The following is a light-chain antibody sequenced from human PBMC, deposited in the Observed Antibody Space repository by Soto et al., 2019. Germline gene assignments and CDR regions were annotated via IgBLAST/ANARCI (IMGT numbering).Light chain of an antibody. V-gene: IGKV1-27*01. CDR3: QNYGSAPRA. Sequence: DIQMTQSPSSLSASVGDRVTISCRASQDIGNYLAWYQQKPGKLPKLLIYSASFLQSGVPSRFSGSGSGTDFTLTISSLQPEDIATYYCQNYGSAPRAFGQGTKVEF. CDR1: QDIGNY. CDR2: SAS. J-gene: IGKJ1*01.